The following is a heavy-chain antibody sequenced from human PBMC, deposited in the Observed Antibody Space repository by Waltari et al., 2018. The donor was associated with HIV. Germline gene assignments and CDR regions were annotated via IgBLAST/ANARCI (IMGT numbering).Heavy chain of an antibody. V-gene: IGHV4-61*02. CDR3: ARDLPHCGSPHCYPRFDP. CDR1: GGSINSGSFY. Sequence: QVQLQESGPGLVKPSQTLSLICPVSGGSINSGSFYWTWIRQPAGKGLEWIGLIYTSGGTDYIPSLKSVVTMSAGTSKHQFSLRLTSVPAADAAVYYGARDLPHCGSPHCYPRFDPWGQGTLVTVSS. CDR2: IYTSGGT. J-gene: IGHJ5*02. D-gene: IGHD2-2*01.